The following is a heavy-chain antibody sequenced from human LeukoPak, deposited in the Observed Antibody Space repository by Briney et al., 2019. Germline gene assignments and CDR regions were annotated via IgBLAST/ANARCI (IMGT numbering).Heavy chain of an antibody. Sequence: SETLSLTCTVSGGSISSGSYYWSWIRQPAGKGLEWIRRIYTSGSTNYNPSLKSRVTISVDTSKNQFSLKLSSVTAADTAVYYCARAGYYAFDIWGQGTMVTVSS. V-gene: IGHV4-61*02. D-gene: IGHD2-21*01. J-gene: IGHJ3*02. CDR1: GGSISSGSYY. CDR2: IYTSGST. CDR3: ARAGYYAFDI.